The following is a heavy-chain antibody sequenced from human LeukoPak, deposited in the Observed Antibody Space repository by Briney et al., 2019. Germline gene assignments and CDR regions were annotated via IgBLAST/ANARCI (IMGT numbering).Heavy chain of an antibody. J-gene: IGHJ6*03. CDR1: GFTFSDYY. CDR3: ARVPRFRDYYYMDV. Sequence: GGSLRLSCAASGFTFSDYYMSWIRQAPGKGLEWVSYISKSGNIIYYADSVKGRFTISRDNAKNSLYLQMNSLRAEDTAVYYCARVPRFRDYYYMDVWGKGTTVTVSS. CDR2: ISKSGNII. V-gene: IGHV3-11*04. D-gene: IGHD3-10*01.